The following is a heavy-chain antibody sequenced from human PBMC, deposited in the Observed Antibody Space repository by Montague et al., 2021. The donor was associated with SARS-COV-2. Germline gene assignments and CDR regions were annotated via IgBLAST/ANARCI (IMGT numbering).Heavy chain of an antibody. V-gene: IGHV2-5*08. D-gene: IGHD4-23*01. CDR2: IFWDDDK. J-gene: IGHJ4*02. Sequence: TLSLTCAVSGGSISSSNWWSWVRQPPGKALEWLALIFWDDDKRYSPSLKNRVTITKDTSKNQVVLRMTNMDPLDTATYYCAHKVKWELYYFDYWGQGTLVTVSS. CDR3: AHKVKWELYYFDY. CDR1: GGSISSSNW.